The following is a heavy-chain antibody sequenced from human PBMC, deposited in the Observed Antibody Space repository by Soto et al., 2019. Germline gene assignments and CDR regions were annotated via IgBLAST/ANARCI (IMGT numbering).Heavy chain of an antibody. D-gene: IGHD3-16*01. Sequence: GGSLRLSCAASGFTFSSYGMHWVRQAPGKGLEWVAVIWYDGSNKYYADSVKGRFTISRDNSKNTLYLQMNSLRAEDTAVYYCARGRISWSILEHGAVMAHGMDVWGQGTTVTVSS. CDR1: GFTFSSYG. CDR3: ARGRISWSILEHGAVMAHGMDV. CDR2: IWYDGSNK. V-gene: IGHV3-33*01. J-gene: IGHJ6*02.